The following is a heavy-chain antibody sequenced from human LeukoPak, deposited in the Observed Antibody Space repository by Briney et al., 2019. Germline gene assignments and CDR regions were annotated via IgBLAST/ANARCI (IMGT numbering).Heavy chain of an antibody. CDR2: IFPSGGEI. V-gene: IGHV3-23*01. D-gene: IGHD3-22*01. CDR1: GFTFSTFA. Sequence: PGGSLRLSCAASGFTFSTFAMIWVRQPPGKGLEWVSSIFPSGGEIHYADSVRGRFTISRDNSKSTLSLQMNSLRAEDTAVYYCAREAQGYYYDSSGYYSDYWGQGTLVTVSS. J-gene: IGHJ4*02. CDR3: AREAQGYYYDSSGYYSDY.